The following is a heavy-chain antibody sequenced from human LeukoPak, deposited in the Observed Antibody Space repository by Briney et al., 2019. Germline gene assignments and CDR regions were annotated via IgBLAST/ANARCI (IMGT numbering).Heavy chain of an antibody. CDR2: ISYDGSNK. CDR3: AKTPRTE. CDR1: GFTFSSYA. Sequence: TGGSLRLSCAASGFTFSSYAMHWVRQAPGKGLEWVAVISYDGSNKYYADSVKGRFTISRDNSKNTLYLQMNSLRAEDTAVYYCAKTPRTEWGQGTLVTVSS. J-gene: IGHJ4*02. V-gene: IGHV3-30-3*02. D-gene: IGHD2-8*02.